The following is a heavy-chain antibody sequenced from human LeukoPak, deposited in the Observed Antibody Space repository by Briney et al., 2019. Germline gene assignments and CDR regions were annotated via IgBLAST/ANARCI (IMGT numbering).Heavy chain of an antibody. V-gene: IGHV3-23*01. CDR1: GFTFSNFA. D-gene: IGHD3-10*01. J-gene: IGHJ4*02. Sequence: GGSLRLSCAASGFTFSNFAMSWVRQAPGKGLERVSSISGSGGSTYYADPVKGRFTISRDNSKNTLYLQMNSLRVEDTAVYHCAGAYGSGSYYLFDYWGQGTLVTVSS. CDR3: AGAYGSGSYYLFDY. CDR2: ISGSGGST.